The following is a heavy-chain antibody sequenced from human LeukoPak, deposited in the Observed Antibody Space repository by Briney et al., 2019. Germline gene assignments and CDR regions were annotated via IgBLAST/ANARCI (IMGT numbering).Heavy chain of an antibody. V-gene: IGHV1-24*01. CDR3: ATDRDEEWELLLDY. J-gene: IGHJ4*02. Sequence: ASVKVSCKVSGYTLTELSMHWVRQAPGKGLEWMGGFDPEDGETIYAQKFQGRVTVTEDTSTDTAYMELSSLRSEDTAVYYCATDRDEEWELLLDYWGQGTLVTVSS. D-gene: IGHD1-26*01. CDR2: FDPEDGET. CDR1: GYTLTELS.